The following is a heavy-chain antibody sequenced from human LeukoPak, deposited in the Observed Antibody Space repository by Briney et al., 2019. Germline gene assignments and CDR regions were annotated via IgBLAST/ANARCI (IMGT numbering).Heavy chain of an antibody. D-gene: IGHD2-8*01. CDR3: ARDRATKALDY. V-gene: IGHV3-21*01. CDR2: ISSSSSYI. Sequence: GGSLRLSCAASRFTFSSYSMNWVRQAPGKGLEWVSSISSSSSYIYYADSVKGRFTISRDNAKNSLYLQMNSLRAEDTAVYYCARDRATKALDYWGQGTLVTVSS. CDR1: RFTFSSYS. J-gene: IGHJ4*02.